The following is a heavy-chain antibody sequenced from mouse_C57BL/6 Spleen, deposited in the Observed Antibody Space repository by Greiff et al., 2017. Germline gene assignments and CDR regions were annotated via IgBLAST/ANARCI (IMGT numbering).Heavy chain of an antibody. CDR1: GYTFTSYW. J-gene: IGHJ3*01. CDR3: TRGFTTVVAPEPAWFAD. CDR2: IYPGNSDT. D-gene: IGHD1-1*01. Sequence: VQLQQSGTVLARPGASVKMSCKTSGYTFTSYWMHWVKQRPGQGLEWIGAIYPGNSDTSYNQKFKGKAKLTAVTSASTAYMELSSLTNEDSAVYYCTRGFTTVVAPEPAWFADWGQGTLVTVSA. V-gene: IGHV1-5*01.